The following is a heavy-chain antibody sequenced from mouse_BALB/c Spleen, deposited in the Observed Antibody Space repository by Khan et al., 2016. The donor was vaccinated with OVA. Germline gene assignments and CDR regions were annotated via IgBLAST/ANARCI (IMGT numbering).Heavy chain of an antibody. CDR2: INPTSGYT. Sequence: QIQFVQSGAELAKPGASVKMSCKASGYTFTSYWMHWIKQRPGQGLEWIGYINPTSGYTDYNQKFKDKATLTADKSSSTAYMQLSSLTSDDSAVYYCARDRIDYWGQGTTLTGSS. CDR1: GYTFTSYW. CDR3: ARDRIDY. J-gene: IGHJ2*01. V-gene: IGHV1-7*01.